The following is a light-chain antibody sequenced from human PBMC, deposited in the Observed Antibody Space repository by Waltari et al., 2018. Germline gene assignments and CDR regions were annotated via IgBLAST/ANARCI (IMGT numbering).Light chain of an antibody. CDR1: QSISNK. Sequence: EIVMTQSPATLSVSPGERAILSCRASQSISNKLACDQQKPGQAPRLLIYDASTRATGIPATFSGSGSGTEFTLTISSLQSEDFVVYYCQQYNSWPYTFGQGTKLEIK. CDR3: QQYNSWPYT. CDR2: DAS. V-gene: IGKV3-15*01. J-gene: IGKJ2*01.